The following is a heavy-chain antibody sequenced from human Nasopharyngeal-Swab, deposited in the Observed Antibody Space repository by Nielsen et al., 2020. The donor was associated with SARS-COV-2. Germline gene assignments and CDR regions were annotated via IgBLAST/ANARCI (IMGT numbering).Heavy chain of an antibody. CDR3: AGGSYN. CDR2: INHSGST. V-gene: IGHV4-34*01. CDR1: GGSFSGYY. D-gene: IGHD5-18*01. J-gene: IGHJ4*02. Sequence: SETLSLTCAVYGGSFSGYYWSWIRQPPGKGLEWIGEINHSGSTYYSPSLKGRITMSVDTSKNQFSLKLSSVTAADTAVYYCAGGSYNWGQGTLVTVSS.